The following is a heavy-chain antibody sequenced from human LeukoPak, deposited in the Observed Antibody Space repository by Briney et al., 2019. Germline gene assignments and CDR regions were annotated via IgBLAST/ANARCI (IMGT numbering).Heavy chain of an antibody. Sequence: PSQTLSLTCAVSGGSISSGGYSWSWIRQPPGKGLEWIGYIYHSGSTYYNPSLKSRVTISVDTSKSQFSLKLNSVTAADTAVYYCAREILAYCGGDCYSAPFDYWGQGTLVTVSS. V-gene: IGHV4-30-2*05. CDR3: AREILAYCGGDCYSAPFDY. CDR2: IYHSGST. J-gene: IGHJ4*02. CDR1: GGSISSGGYS. D-gene: IGHD2-21*02.